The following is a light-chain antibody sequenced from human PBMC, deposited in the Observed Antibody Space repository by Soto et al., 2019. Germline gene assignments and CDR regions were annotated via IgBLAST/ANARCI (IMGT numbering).Light chain of an antibody. CDR2: GIS. V-gene: IGKV3-20*01. CDR1: QSVSSN. J-gene: IGKJ1*01. Sequence: EIVMTQSPATLSVYPGERATLSCRASQSVSSNLAWYQQKPGQAPRLLMYGISRRATGIPDRFSGSGSGTDFTLTITRLEPEDFAVYYCQQYVTSSPRTFGQGSIVDIK. CDR3: QQYVTSSPRT.